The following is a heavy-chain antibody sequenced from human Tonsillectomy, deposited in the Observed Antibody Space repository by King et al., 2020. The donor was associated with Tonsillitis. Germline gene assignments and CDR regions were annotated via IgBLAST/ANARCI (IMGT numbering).Heavy chain of an antibody. CDR1: GGSISSGGYY. Sequence: QLQLQESGPGLVKPSQTLSLTCTVSGGSISSGGYYWRWIRQHPGKGLEWIGYIYYSGSTYYNPSLKSRVTISVDTSKNQFSLKLSSVTAADTAVYYCARLLVVVPAAIPNWFDPWGQGTLVTVSS. CDR3: ARLLVVVPAAIPNWFDP. J-gene: IGHJ5*02. D-gene: IGHD2-2*01. V-gene: IGHV4-31*03. CDR2: IYYSGST.